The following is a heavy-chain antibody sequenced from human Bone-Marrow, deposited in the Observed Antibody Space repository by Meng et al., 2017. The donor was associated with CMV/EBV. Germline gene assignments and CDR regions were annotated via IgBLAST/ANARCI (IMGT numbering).Heavy chain of an antibody. CDR1: GYTFTSYY. D-gene: IGHD5-18*01. CDR3: ARCKDVDTARRYYYYGMDV. Sequence: ASVKVSCKASGYTFTSYYMHWVRQAPGQGLEWMGIINPSGGSTSYAQKFQGRVTMTRDTPTSTVYMELSSLRSEDTAVYYCARCKDVDTARRYYYYGMDVWGQGTTVTVSS. J-gene: IGHJ6*02. V-gene: IGHV1-46*01. CDR2: INPSGGST.